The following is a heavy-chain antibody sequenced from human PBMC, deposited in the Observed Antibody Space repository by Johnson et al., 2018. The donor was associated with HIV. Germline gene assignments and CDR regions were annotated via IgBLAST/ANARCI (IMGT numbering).Heavy chain of an antibody. CDR1: GFTFDDYA. D-gene: IGHD3-3*01. CDR3: ARGGSRITIFGVDINLGAFDI. CDR2: ISWHSGSI. Sequence: VQLVESGGGVVQPGGSLRLSCTASGFTFDDYAMHWVRQAPGKGLEWVSGISWHSGSIGYADSVKGRFTISRENAKNSLYLQMNSLRAGDTAVYYCARGGSRITIFGVDINLGAFDIWGQGTMVIVSS. J-gene: IGHJ3*02. V-gene: IGHV3-9*01.